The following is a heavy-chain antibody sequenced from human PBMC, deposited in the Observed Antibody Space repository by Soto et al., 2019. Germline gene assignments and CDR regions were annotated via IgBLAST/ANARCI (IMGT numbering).Heavy chain of an antibody. D-gene: IGHD3-22*01. J-gene: IGHJ5*02. CDR1: GFSLSAYGVR. V-gene: IGHV2-5*01. CDR3: AHTKDSSGFLTS. Sequence: PTLVNPTQTLTLTCSFSGFSLSAYGVRVIWFRQPPGETLEWLALIHWNDDKRYSPYLKSRLTITKDTSKNQVVLTLTYLDPLDTGTYFCAHTKDSSGFLTSWGQGILVTVSS. CDR2: IHWNDDK.